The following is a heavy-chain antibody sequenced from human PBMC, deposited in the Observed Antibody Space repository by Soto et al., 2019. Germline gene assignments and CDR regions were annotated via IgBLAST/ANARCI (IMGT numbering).Heavy chain of an antibody. V-gene: IGHV4-59*01. Sequence: PSETLSLTCTVSGGSISSYYCSWIRQPPGKGLEWIGYIYYSGSTNYNPSLKSRVTISVDTSKNQFSLKLSSVTAADTAVYYCARGSYDFWSGYESPWFDPWGQGTLVTVSS. J-gene: IGHJ5*02. CDR1: GGSISSYY. D-gene: IGHD3-3*01. CDR2: IYYSGST. CDR3: ARGSYDFWSGYESPWFDP.